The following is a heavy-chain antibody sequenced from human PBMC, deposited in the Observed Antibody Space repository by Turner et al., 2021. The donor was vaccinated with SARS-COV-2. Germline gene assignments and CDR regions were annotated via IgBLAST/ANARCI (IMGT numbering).Heavy chain of an antibody. Sequence: EVPLVETGGGLVPPGRTLRLSCVASGFTFEDYVMNWVRQAPGKGLEWFAGISSNSHDIGYADSCKGRFTISRDDAKNSLYLEMNSLRTDDTALYYCSKDRRGYAGMDVWGQGKTVTGYS. J-gene: IGHJ6*02. CDR2: ISSNSHDI. CDR1: GFTFEDYV. CDR3: SKDRRGYAGMDV. D-gene: IGHD2-8*01. V-gene: IGHV3-9*01.